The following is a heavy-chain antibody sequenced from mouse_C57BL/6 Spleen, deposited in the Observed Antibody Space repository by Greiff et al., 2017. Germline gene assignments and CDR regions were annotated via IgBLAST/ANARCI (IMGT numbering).Heavy chain of an antibody. V-gene: IGHV5-4*01. J-gene: IGHJ3*01. CDR3: AREEGCTTVVAKPFAY. CDR1: GFTFSSYA. Sequence: EVQRVESGGGLVKPGGSLKLSCAASGFTFSSYAMSWVRQTPEKRLEWVATISDGGSYTYSPDNVKGRFTISRDNAKNNLYLQMSHLKSEDTAMYYCAREEGCTTVVAKPFAYWGQGTLVTVSA. CDR2: ISDGGSYT. D-gene: IGHD1-1*01.